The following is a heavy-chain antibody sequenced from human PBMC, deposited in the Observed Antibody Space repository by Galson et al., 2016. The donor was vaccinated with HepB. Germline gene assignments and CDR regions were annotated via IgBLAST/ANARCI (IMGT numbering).Heavy chain of an antibody. D-gene: IGHD1-7*01. CDR1: GGSISGYY. V-gene: IGHV4-59*13. Sequence: SETLSLTCTVSGGSISGYYCAWIRQPPGKGLEWIGYIYYSGSTNYNPSLKSRVTISADTSKNQFSLNLSSVTAAHTAVYYCAAGYNWDFWGPGPLVSVS. CDR3: AAGYNWDF. J-gene: IGHJ1*01. CDR2: IYYSGST.